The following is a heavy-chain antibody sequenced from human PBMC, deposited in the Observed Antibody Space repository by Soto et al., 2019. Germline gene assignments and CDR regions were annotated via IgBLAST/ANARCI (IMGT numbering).Heavy chain of an antibody. CDR1: GFTFNVYV. D-gene: IGHD2-15*01. CDR2: ISGSGSRT. Sequence: GGSLRLSCAASGFTFNVYVMSWVRQAPGKGLEWVSGISGSGSRTYYADSVKGRFTISRDTSKNTLHLQMNSLRAEDTAVYYCARDDVLCDGGRCYGVLLDVWGKGTTVTVSS. CDR3: ARDDVLCDGGRCYGVLLDV. J-gene: IGHJ6*04. V-gene: IGHV3-23*01.